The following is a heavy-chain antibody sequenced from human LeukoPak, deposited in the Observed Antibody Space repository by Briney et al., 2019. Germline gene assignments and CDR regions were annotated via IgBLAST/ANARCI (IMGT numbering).Heavy chain of an antibody. V-gene: IGHV4-34*01. J-gene: IGHJ4*02. D-gene: IGHD3-16*01. CDR1: GESFSGYY. Sequence: SETLSLTCAVYGESFSGYYWSWIRQPPGKGLEWIGEINHSGNTNYNPSLKSRVTISLVTSKNQFSLNLNSVTAADTAVYYCARGGRVGDYAPFDYWGQGTQVTVSS. CDR3: ARGGRVGDYAPFDY. CDR2: INHSGNT.